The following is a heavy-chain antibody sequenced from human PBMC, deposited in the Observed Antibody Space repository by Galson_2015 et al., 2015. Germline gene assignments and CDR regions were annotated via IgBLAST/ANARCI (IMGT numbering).Heavy chain of an antibody. V-gene: IGHV3-33*01. CDR2: IWYDGSNK. D-gene: IGHD2-15*01. J-gene: IGHJ2*01. Sequence: SLRLSCAASRFTFRNYGMHWVRQAPGKGLEWVAIIWYDGSNKYYADSVKGRFTISRDNSKNMLFLQVNSLRVEDTAVYYCARGGGTPEWYFDLWGRGTLVTVSS. CDR1: RFTFRNYG. CDR3: ARGGGTPEWYFDL.